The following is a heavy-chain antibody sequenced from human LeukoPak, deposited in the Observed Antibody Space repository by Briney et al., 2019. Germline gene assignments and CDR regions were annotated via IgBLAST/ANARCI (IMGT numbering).Heavy chain of an antibody. J-gene: IGHJ2*01. Sequence: PSETLSLTCTVSGGSISSYYWSWIRQPAGKGLEWIGRIYTSGSTNYNPSLKSRVTMSVDTSKNQFSLKLSSVTAADTAVYYCARSEIGSGSYYNHGYWYFDLWGRGTLATVSS. D-gene: IGHD3-10*01. V-gene: IGHV4-4*07. CDR3: ARSEIGSGSYYNHGYWYFDL. CDR1: GGSISSYY. CDR2: IYTSGST.